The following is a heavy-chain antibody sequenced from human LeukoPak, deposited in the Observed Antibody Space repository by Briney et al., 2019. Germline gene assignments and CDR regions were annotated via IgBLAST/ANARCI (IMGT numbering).Heavy chain of an antibody. D-gene: IGHD4-23*01. CDR3: ARDLDYGGNFGPFDI. CDR1: GFTFNTYS. Sequence: GGSLRLSCAASGFTFNTYSMNWVRQAPGKGLEWVSAISTSSTYIYYADSVKGRFTVSRDNAKNSLFLQMNSLRAEDTAVYYCARDLDYGGNFGPFDIWGQGTMVTVSS. V-gene: IGHV3-21*01. CDR2: ISTSSTYI. J-gene: IGHJ3*02.